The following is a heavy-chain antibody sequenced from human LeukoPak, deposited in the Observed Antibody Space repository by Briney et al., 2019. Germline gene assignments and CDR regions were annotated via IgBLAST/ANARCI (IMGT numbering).Heavy chain of an antibody. Sequence: SETLSLTCTVSGGSISSSSYYWGWIRQPPGKGLEWIGSIYYSGSTYYDPSLKSRVTISVDTSKNQFSLKLSSVTAADTAVYYCASLYKYYYDSSGYYHVTRYFDYWGQGTLVTVSS. CDR1: GGSISSSSYY. CDR2: IYYSGST. CDR3: ASLYKYYYDSSGYYHVTRYFDY. D-gene: IGHD3-22*01. J-gene: IGHJ4*02. V-gene: IGHV4-39*01.